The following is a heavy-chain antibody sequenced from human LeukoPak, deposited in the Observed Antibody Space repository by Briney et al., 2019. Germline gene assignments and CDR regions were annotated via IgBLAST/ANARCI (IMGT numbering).Heavy chain of an antibody. V-gene: IGHV5-51*01. CDR3: ARQDYYDSSGQFSADY. D-gene: IGHD3-22*01. Sequence: GESLKISCEGSGYSFSNYWIGWVRQMPGKGLEWMGNIYPDESNTRYSPSFQGQVTISADKSISTAYLQWSSLKASDTAMYYCARQDYYDSSGQFSADYWGQGTLVTVSS. CDR2: IYPDESNT. CDR1: GYSFSNYW. J-gene: IGHJ4*02.